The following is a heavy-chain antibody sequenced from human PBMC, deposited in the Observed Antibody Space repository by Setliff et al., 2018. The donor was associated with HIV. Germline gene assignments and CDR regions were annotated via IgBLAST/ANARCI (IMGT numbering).Heavy chain of an antibody. Sequence: SETLSLTCNVSGGSISSVNYYWNWVRQPAGKGLEWIGRIYASGSPTYNPSLKSRVTISVDTSKNQFSLKLSSVTAADTAVYYCARLDCSSSSGFVDYWGQGTLVTVSS. CDR1: GGSISSVNYY. CDR3: ARLDCSSSSGFVDY. CDR2: IYASGSP. D-gene: IGHD2-2*01. J-gene: IGHJ4*02. V-gene: IGHV4-61*02.